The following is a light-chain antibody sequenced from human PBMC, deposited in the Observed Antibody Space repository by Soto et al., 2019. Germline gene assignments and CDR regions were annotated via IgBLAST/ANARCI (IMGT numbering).Light chain of an antibody. Sequence: QSALAQPPSASGSPGQSVTISCTGSGSDIGAYNFVSWYQQHPGKAPKLMIFVVTERTSGVPDRFSGSKSGNTASLTVSGLQADDEAIYYCYSYAGRNIWVFGGGTKLTVL. V-gene: IGLV2-8*01. CDR1: GSDIGAYNF. CDR3: YSYAGRNIWV. J-gene: IGLJ3*02. CDR2: VVT.